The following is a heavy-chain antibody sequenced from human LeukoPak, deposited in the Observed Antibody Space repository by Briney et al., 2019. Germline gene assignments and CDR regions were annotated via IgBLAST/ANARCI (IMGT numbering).Heavy chain of an antibody. V-gene: IGHV3-23*01. J-gene: IGHJ4*02. CDR3: AKRGVVIRVILVGFHKQAYYFDS. D-gene: IGHD3-10*01. CDR1: GITLSNYG. Sequence: GGSLRLSCAVSGITLSNYGMSWVRQTPGKGLEWVAGISDSGGSTNYADSVKGRFTISRDNAKNTLYLQMNSLRAEDTAVYFCAKRGVVIRVILVGFHKQAYYFDSWGQGALVTVSS. CDR2: ISDSGGST.